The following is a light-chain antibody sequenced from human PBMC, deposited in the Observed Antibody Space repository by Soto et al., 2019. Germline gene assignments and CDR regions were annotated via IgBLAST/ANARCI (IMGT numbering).Light chain of an antibody. Sequence: QSALTQPASVSGSPGQSITISCTGTSSDVGGYNYVSWYQQHTGKAPKLMIYDVSNRPSGVSNRFSGSKSGNTASLTISGLQAEDEADYYCSSYTSSSTLLVVFGGGTKLTVL. J-gene: IGLJ2*01. CDR1: SSDVGGYNY. V-gene: IGLV2-14*01. CDR3: SSYTSSSTLLVV. CDR2: DVS.